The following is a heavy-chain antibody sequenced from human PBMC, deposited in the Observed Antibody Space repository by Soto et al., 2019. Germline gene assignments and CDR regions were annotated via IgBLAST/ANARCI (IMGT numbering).Heavy chain of an antibody. J-gene: IGHJ6*02. V-gene: IGHV5-10-1*01. CDR2: IDPSDSYT. D-gene: IGHD3-22*01. CDR3: ARVYYYDISGYYYYYYVLAV. Sequence: RGESLKISCKGSGYSFTSYWISWVRQMPGKGLEWMGRIDPSDSYTNYSPSFQGHVTISADKSISTAYLQWSSLKASDTAMYYCARVYYYDISGYYYYYYVLAVCGQGTTVPGSS. CDR1: GYSFTSYW.